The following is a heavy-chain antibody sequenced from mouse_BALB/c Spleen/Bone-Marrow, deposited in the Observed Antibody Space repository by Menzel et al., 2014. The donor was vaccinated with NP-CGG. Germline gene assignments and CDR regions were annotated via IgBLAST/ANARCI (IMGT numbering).Heavy chain of an antibody. CDR3: ARDMGDY. Sequence: EVKVEESGGGLMKPGGSLKLSCAASGFTFSDYYMYWVRQTPEKRLEWVATTSDGGTYSYYADSVKGRFTISRDNAKSNLYLQMNSLKSEDTAMYYCARDMGDYWGQGTTLTVSS. CDR2: TSDGGTYS. D-gene: IGHD1-1*02. CDR1: GFTFSDYY. V-gene: IGHV5-4*02. J-gene: IGHJ2*01.